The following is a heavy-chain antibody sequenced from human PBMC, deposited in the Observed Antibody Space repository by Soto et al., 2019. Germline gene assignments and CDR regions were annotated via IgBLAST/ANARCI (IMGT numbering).Heavy chain of an antibody. CDR2: IWGSGGTT. D-gene: IGHD6-19*01. J-gene: IGHJ4*02. Sequence: GGSLRLSCAASGFTFSGYAMSWVRQAPGKGLEWVSGIWGSGGTTYYADSVKGRFTISRDNSKNTLCLQMNSLRADDTAVYYCAKAPGSGWLFDYWGQGTLVTVSS. CDR1: GFTFSGYA. CDR3: AKAPGSGWLFDY. V-gene: IGHV3-23*01.